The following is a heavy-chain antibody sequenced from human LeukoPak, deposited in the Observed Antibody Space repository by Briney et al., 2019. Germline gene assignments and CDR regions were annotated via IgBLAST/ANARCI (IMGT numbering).Heavy chain of an antibody. Sequence: SETLSLTCAVSGGSISTNTWWSWVRQPLGKGLEWIGQTSHDGNADYTPSLKSRVTISVDKSKNQLSLKLNSVTAADSAVYYCAKHGGRYFDSWGQGTLVTVSS. CDR3: AKHGGRYFDS. J-gene: IGHJ4*02. CDR2: TSHDGNA. V-gene: IGHV4-4*02. CDR1: GGSISTNTW. D-gene: IGHD4-23*01.